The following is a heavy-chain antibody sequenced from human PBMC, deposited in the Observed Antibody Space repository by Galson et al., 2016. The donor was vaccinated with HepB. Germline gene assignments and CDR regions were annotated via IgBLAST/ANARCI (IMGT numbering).Heavy chain of an antibody. Sequence: SLRLSCAASGFTFSAYSMNWVRQAPGKGLEWVSFISTSTTYIYYADSVKGRFTISRDNAKNSLYLQMNSLRVEDTAVYYCARERYKRQVDYWGQGTLVIVSS. CDR2: ISTSTTYI. V-gene: IGHV3-21*01. CDR1: GFTFSAYS. J-gene: IGHJ4*02. D-gene: IGHD1-1*01. CDR3: ARERYKRQVDY.